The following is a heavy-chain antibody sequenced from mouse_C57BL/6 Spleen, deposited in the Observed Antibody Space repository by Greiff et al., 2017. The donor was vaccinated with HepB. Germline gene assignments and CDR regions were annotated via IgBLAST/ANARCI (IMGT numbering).Heavy chain of an antibody. D-gene: IGHD1-1*01. CDR3: ARSITTVVAHWYFDV. J-gene: IGHJ1*03. Sequence: QVQLQQPGAELVKPGASVKMSCKASGYTFTSYWITWVKQRPGQGLEWIGDIYPGSGSTNYNEKFKSKATLTVDTSSSTAYMQLSSLTSEDSAVYYWARSITTVVAHWYFDVWGTGTTVTVSS. V-gene: IGHV1-55*01. CDR1: GYTFTSYW. CDR2: IYPGSGST.